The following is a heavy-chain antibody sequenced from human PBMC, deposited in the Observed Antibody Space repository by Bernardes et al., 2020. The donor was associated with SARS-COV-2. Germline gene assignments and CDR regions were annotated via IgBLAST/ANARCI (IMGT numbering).Heavy chain of an antibody. CDR3: AKDHCNGGNCYLSGIDGIDH. V-gene: IGHV3-30*02. D-gene: IGHD2-15*01. Sequence: GGSLRLSCAASGFTFSTYGMHWVRQAPGKGLEWAAFIRYDGSNKYYADSVKGRFSSPRDNSKNTLYLQMNSLRAEDTAVYYCAKDHCNGGNCYLSGIDGIDHWGQGTLVTVSS. J-gene: IGHJ4*02. CDR2: IRYDGSNK. CDR1: GFTFSTYG.